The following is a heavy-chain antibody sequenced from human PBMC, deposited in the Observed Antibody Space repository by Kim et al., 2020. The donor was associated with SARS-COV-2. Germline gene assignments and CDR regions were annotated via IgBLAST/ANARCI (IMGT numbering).Heavy chain of an antibody. CDR1: GFTFSSYN. J-gene: IGHJ6*02. D-gene: IGHD3-22*01. CDR3: ARDEYYYDSSGSYYGMDV. CDR2: ISRSSNTI. Sequence: EGSLRLSCAASGFTFSSYNMNWVRQAPGEGLEWVSYISRSSNTIYYADSVKGRFTISRDNAKNSLYLQMNSLRDEDTAVYYCARDEYYYDSSGSYYGMDVWGQGTTVTVSS. V-gene: IGHV3-48*02.